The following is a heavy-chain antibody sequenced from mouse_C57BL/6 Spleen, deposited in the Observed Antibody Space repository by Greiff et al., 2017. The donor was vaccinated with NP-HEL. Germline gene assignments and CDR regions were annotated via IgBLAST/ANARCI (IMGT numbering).Heavy chain of an antibody. CDR2: IDPSDSYT. CDR1: GYTFTSYW. V-gene: IGHV1-50*01. Sequence: QVQLQQPGAELVKPGASVKLSCKASGYTFTSYWMQWVKQRPGQGLEWIGEIDPSDSYTNYNQKFKGKATLTVDTSSSTAYMQLSSLTSEDSAVYYCARWRDYDYGAMDYWGQGTSVTVSS. J-gene: IGHJ4*01. D-gene: IGHD2-4*01. CDR3: ARWRDYDYGAMDY.